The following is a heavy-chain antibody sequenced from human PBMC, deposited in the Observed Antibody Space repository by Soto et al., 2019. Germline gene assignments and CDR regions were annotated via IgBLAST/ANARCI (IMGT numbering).Heavy chain of an antibody. CDR1: GDSASSNHAT. V-gene: IGHV6-1*01. CDR3: VRLIGNSWLDS. CDR2: TYYRSKWYY. J-gene: IGHJ5*01. D-gene: IGHD3-16*01. Sequence: SQTLSLSCAISGDSASSNHATWDWIRQSPSRGLEWLGRTYYRSKWYYDYALSVKSRITINPDTSNNQLSLQLNSVTPVYTAVYYCVRLIGNSWLDSWGQGTLVTCSA.